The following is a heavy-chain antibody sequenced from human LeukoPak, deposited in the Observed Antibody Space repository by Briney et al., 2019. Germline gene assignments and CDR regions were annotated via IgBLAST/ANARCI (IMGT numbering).Heavy chain of an antibody. CDR3: AREVPDYYDSSGYPDAFDI. Sequence: GESLKISCKGSGYSFTSYWIGWVRQMPGKGLEWMGIIYPGDSDTRYSPSFQGQVTISADKSISTAYLQWSSLKASDTAMYYCAREVPDYYDSSGYPDAFDIWGQGTMVTVSS. J-gene: IGHJ3*02. V-gene: IGHV5-51*01. D-gene: IGHD3-22*01. CDR2: IYPGDSDT. CDR1: GYSFTSYW.